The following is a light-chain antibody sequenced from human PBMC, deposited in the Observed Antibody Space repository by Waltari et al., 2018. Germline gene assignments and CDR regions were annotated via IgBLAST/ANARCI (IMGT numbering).Light chain of an antibody. CDR1: QSLLDSEDGNTY. V-gene: IGKV2-40*01. CDR2: DVS. J-gene: IGKJ4*01. CDR3: MQSIEYPLT. Sequence: DIVMTQTPLSLPVTLGEPASISCRSSQSLLDSEDGNTYLDWYLQKPGQSPQLLIYDVSNRASGVPDRFGGSGSDTDFTLKIIRVEPEDVGVYYCMQSIEYPLTFGGGTKVEIK.